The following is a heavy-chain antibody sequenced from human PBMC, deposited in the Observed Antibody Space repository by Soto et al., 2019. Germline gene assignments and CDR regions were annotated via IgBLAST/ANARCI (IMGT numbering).Heavy chain of an antibody. J-gene: IGHJ6*02. CDR3: ARDRDYGSGSYLYYYYGMDV. D-gene: IGHD3-10*01. CDR1: GGTFSSYA. V-gene: IGHV1-69*13. Sequence: ASVKVSCKASGGTFSSYAISWVRQAPGQGLEWMGGIIPIFGTANYAQKFQGRVTITADESTSTAYMELSSLRSEDTAVYYCARDRDYGSGSYLYYYYGMDVWGQGTTVTVS. CDR2: IIPIFGTA.